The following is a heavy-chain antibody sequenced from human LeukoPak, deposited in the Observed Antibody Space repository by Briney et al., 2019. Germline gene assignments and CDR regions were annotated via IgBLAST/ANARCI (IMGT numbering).Heavy chain of an antibody. J-gene: IGHJ3*02. Sequence: PSETLSLTCAVSGGSISSYYWSWIRQPPGKGLEWIGYIYYSGSTNYNPSLKSRVTISVDTSKNQFSLKLSSVTAADTAVYYCARDLIVDDAFDIWGQGTMVTVSS. V-gene: IGHV4-59*01. CDR2: IYYSGST. D-gene: IGHD3-22*01. CDR1: GGSISSYY. CDR3: ARDLIVDDAFDI.